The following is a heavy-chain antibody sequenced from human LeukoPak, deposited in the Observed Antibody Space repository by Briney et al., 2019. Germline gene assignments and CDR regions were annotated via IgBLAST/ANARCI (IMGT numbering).Heavy chain of an antibody. CDR2: MIHSGST. CDR3: ARSMVLIAAAGKGFDY. D-gene: IGHD6-13*01. Sequence: SETLSLTCAVYGGSFSGYSWSWIRQPPGKGLEWVGEMIHSGSTNYNPSLKSRVTISVDTSKNQFSLKVSSMTAADTAVYYCARSMVLIAAAGKGFDYWGQGTLVTVSS. V-gene: IGHV4-34*12. J-gene: IGHJ4*02. CDR1: GGSFSGYS.